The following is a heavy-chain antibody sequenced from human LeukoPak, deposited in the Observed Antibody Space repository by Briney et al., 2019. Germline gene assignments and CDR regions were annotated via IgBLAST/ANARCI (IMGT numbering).Heavy chain of an antibody. D-gene: IGHD3-22*01. J-gene: IGHJ4*02. CDR1: GFTFSSYG. CDR3: AKYRARITMIGPFDY. Sequence: PGGSLRLSCAASGFTFSSYGMHWVRQAPGKGLEWVAVISYDGSNKYYADSVKGRFTISRDNSKNTLYLQMNSLRAEDTAVYYCAKYRARITMIGPFDYWGQGTLVTVSS. CDR2: ISYDGSNK. V-gene: IGHV3-30*18.